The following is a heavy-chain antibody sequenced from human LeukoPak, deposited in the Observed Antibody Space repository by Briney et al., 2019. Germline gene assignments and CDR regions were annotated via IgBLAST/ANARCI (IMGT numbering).Heavy chain of an antibody. Sequence: PSETLSLTCTVSGGSISSYYWSWIRQPPGKGLEWIGYIYYSGSTNYNPSLKSRVTISVDTSKNQFSLKLSSVTAADTALYYCAKYFAATGESHLDHWGQGSLVTVSS. D-gene: IGHD6-13*01. CDR3: AKYFAATGESHLDH. CDR1: GGSISSYY. CDR2: IYYSGST. J-gene: IGHJ4*02. V-gene: IGHV4-59*03.